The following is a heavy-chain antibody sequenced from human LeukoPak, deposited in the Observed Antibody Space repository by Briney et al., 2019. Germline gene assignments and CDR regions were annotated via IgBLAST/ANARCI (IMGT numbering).Heavy chain of an antibody. J-gene: IGHJ3*02. CDR1: GFTSSDYY. CDR3: ARVVTMIVVVIDAFDI. Sequence: PGGSLRLSCAASGFTSSDYYMSWIRQAPGKGLEWVSYISSSGSTIYYADSVKGRFTISSGNAKNSPYPQMNSLRAVHTAMNYCARVVTMIVVVIDAFDIWGQGTMVTVSS. D-gene: IGHD3-22*01. V-gene: IGHV3-11*01. CDR2: ISSSGSTI.